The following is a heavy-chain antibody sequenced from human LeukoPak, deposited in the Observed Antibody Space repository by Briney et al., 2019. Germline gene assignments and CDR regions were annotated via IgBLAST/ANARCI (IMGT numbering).Heavy chain of an antibody. CDR2: ISWKSDPI. J-gene: IGHJ4*02. V-gene: IGHV3-9*01. CDR3: VKDMSVAALARELDY. D-gene: IGHD6-19*01. Sequence: GGSLRLSCAASGFSLEDYAMHWVRQTPGKGLEWVAGISWKSDPIYGASVKGRFTISRDNAKNSLYLQMSSLRVEDTAFYYCVKDMSVAALARELDYWGQGALVTVSS. CDR1: GFSLEDYA.